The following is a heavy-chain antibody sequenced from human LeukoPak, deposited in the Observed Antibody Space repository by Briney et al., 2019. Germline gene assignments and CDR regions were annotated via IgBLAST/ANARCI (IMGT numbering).Heavy chain of an antibody. CDR1: GFTFSSYS. J-gene: IGHJ4*02. Sequence: GGSLRLSCAASGFTFSSYSMNWVRQAPGKGLEWVSYISSSSSTIYYADSVKGRFTISRDNAKNSLYLQMNSLRAEDTALYYCAKDGGGNHYYDSSGYHPAYFDYWGQGTLVAVSS. V-gene: IGHV3-48*04. D-gene: IGHD3-22*01. CDR3: AKDGGGNHYYDSSGYHPAYFDY. CDR2: ISSSSSTI.